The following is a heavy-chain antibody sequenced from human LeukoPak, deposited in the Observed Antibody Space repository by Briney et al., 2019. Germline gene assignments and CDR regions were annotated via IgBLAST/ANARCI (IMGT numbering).Heavy chain of an antibody. Sequence: ASVKVSCKASGYTFTSYGISWVRQAPGQGLEWMGWISAYNGNTNYAQKLQGRVTMTTDTSTSTAYMELRSLRSDDTAVYYCARGKVGLYYKRGFDPWGQGTLVTVSS. CDR1: GYTFTSYG. CDR2: ISAYNGNT. J-gene: IGHJ5*02. CDR3: ARGKVGLYYKRGFDP. V-gene: IGHV1-18*01. D-gene: IGHD3-10*01.